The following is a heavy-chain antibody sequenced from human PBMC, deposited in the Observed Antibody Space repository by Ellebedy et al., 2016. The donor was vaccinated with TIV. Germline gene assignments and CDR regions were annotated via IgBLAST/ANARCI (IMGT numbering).Heavy chain of an antibody. Sequence: AASVKVSCKASGYTFTSYAMHWVRQAPGQRLEWMGWINAGNGNTKYSQKFQGRVTITADKSTSTANMELRSLTSKDTAVYYCARDVLGPNDSWGRGTLVTVSS. J-gene: IGHJ5*01. CDR3: ARDVLGPNDS. CDR2: INAGNGNT. CDR1: GYTFTSYA. V-gene: IGHV1-3*01. D-gene: IGHD1-26*01.